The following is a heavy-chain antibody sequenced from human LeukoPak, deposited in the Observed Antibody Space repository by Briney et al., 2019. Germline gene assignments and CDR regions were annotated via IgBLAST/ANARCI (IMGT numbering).Heavy chain of an antibody. CDR1: GFTSSSYG. D-gene: IGHD3-22*01. J-gene: IGHJ4*02. CDR3: AKDRRGDSSGYGY. CDR2: IWYDGSNK. V-gene: IGHV3-33*06. Sequence: GRSLRLSCAASGFTSSSYGMHWVRQAPGKGLEWVAVIWYDGSNKYYADSVKGRFTISRDNSKNTLYLQMNSLRAEDTAVHYCAKDRRGDSSGYGYWGQGTLVTVSS.